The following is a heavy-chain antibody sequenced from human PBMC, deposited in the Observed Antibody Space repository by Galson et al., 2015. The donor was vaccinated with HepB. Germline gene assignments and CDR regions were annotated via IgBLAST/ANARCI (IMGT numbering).Heavy chain of an antibody. D-gene: IGHD2-2*01. V-gene: IGHV5-10-1*01. CDR1: GYSFTSYW. CDR2: IDPSDSYT. J-gene: IGHJ6*02. Sequence: QSGAEVKKPGESLRISCKGSGYSFTSYWISWVRQMPGKGLEWMGRIDPSDSYTNYSPSFQGHVTISADKSISTAYLQWSSLKASDTAMYYCARHARGLGDYYYGMDVWGQGTTVTVSS. CDR3: ARHARGLGDYYYGMDV.